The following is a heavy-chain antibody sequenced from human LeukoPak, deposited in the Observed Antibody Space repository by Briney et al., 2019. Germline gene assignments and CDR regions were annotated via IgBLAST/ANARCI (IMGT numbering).Heavy chain of an antibody. D-gene: IGHD6-19*01. Sequence: PGGSLRLSCAASGFIFSNYGMHWVRQAPGKGLEWVAFIRYDGSNKYYAGSVKGRFTISRDNSKNTLYLQMNSLRAEDTAVYYCARDFIAVAAMGNHFIDYWGQGTLVTVSS. CDR2: IRYDGSNK. CDR1: GFIFSNYG. V-gene: IGHV3-30*02. J-gene: IGHJ4*02. CDR3: ARDFIAVAAMGNHFIDY.